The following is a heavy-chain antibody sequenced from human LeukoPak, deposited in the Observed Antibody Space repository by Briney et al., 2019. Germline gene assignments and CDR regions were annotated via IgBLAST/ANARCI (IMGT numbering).Heavy chain of an antibody. D-gene: IGHD3-22*01. CDR1: GYSFTSYW. CDR2: IYPGDSDT. CDR3: ARTYYYDSSGYFYFDY. Sequence: GESLKISCKGSGYSFTSYWIGWVRQMPGKGLEWMGIIYPGDSDTRYSPSFRGQVTISADKSISTAYLQWSSLKASDTAMYYCARTYYYDSSGYFYFDYWGQGTLVTVSS. J-gene: IGHJ4*02. V-gene: IGHV5-51*01.